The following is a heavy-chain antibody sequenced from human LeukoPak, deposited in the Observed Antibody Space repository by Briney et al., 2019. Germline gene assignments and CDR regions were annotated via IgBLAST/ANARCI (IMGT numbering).Heavy chain of an antibody. CDR3: ARGKYSAFDI. D-gene: IGHD2-21*01. CDR1: GDSFSSNGVA. J-gene: IGHJ3*02. Sequence: SQTLSLTCVISGDSFSSNGVAWNWIRQSPSRGLEWLGRTYYRSKWYHDYAVSVESRITINPDTSKNLFSLQLNSVTPEDTAVYYCARGKYSAFDIWGQGTMVTVSS. CDR2: TYYRSKWYH. V-gene: IGHV6-1*01.